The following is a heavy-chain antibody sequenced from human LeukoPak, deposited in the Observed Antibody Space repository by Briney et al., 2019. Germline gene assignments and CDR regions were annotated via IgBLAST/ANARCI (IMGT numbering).Heavy chain of an antibody. CDR2: ISYDGSNE. V-gene: IGHV3-30*18. J-gene: IGHJ4*02. Sequence: GGSLRLSCAAAGFTFSSYGMHWVRQAPGMGLEWVAVISYDGSNEYYADSVKGRFTISRDNSKNTLYLQMNSLRAEDTAVYYCAKDLNANYYGSGSHRGGVFDYWGQGTLVTVSS. CDR3: AKDLNANYYGSGSHRGGVFDY. D-gene: IGHD3-10*01. CDR1: GFTFSSYG.